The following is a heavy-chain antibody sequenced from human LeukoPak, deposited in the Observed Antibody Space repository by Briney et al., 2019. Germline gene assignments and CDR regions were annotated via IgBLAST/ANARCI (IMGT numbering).Heavy chain of an antibody. D-gene: IGHD3-22*01. V-gene: IGHV3-74*01. CDR3: ARAPSEIGGYYPEYFRH. CDR1: GFTFSSYW. Sequence: PGGSLRLSCAASGFTFSSYWMHWVRQAPGKGLVWVSRIKSDGKTNYADSVKGRFTISRDNAKNTVSLQMNSVRAEDTGVYYCARAPSEIGGYYPEYFRHWGQGTLVTVSS. J-gene: IGHJ1*01. CDR2: IKSDGKT.